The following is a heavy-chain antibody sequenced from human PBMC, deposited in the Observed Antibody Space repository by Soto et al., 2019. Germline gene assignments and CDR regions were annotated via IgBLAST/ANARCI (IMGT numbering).Heavy chain of an antibody. CDR2: IIPKYGTT. V-gene: IGHV1-69*01. J-gene: IGHJ4*02. Sequence: QVQLMQSGAEVTNPGSSVKVSCKASGGPFNTFGISWVRQAPGQGLEWMGGIIPKYGTTNYARRFQGRVTMTADESTTTAYLELSSLRHDDMAIYYCARKWQRRPVFYVDDWGQGTPISVTS. D-gene: IGHD5-12*01. CDR3: ARKWQRRPVFYVDD. CDR1: GGPFNTFG.